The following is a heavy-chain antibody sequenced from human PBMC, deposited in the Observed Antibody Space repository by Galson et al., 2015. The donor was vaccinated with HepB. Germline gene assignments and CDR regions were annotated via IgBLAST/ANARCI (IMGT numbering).Heavy chain of an antibody. Sequence: SVKVSCKASGGTFSSYAISWVRQAPGQGLEWMGWISAYNGNTNYAQKLQGRVTMTTDTSTSTAYMELRSLRSDDTAVYYCARMASSSWSDYFDYWGQGTLVTVSS. CDR1: GGTFSSYA. D-gene: IGHD6-13*01. V-gene: IGHV1-18*01. J-gene: IGHJ4*02. CDR2: ISAYNGNT. CDR3: ARMASSSWSDYFDY.